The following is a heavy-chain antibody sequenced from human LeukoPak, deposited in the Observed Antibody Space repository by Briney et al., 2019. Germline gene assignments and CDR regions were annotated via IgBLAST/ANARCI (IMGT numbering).Heavy chain of an antibody. Sequence: SETLSLTCTVSGGSISIGDYYWSWIRQPPGKGLEWIGYIYYSGSTYYNPSLKSRVTISVDTSKNQFSLKLSSVTAADTAVYYCARVSSSSWYGPDAFDIWGQGTMVTVSS. V-gene: IGHV4-30-4*01. CDR3: ARVSSSSWYGPDAFDI. D-gene: IGHD6-13*01. CDR1: GGSISIGDYY. CDR2: IYYSGST. J-gene: IGHJ3*02.